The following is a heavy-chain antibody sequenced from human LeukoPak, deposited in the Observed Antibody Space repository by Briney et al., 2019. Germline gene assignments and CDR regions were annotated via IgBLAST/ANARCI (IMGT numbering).Heavy chain of an antibody. Sequence: SETLSLTCTVSGDSISTYYWNWIRQPPGRGLEWIGQVYYSGTTNYNPSLQSRVTISPDTSKNQFSLTLTSVTAADTAVYYCVRRRYYDSDGFWYYLDYWGQGTLVTVSS. CDR2: VYYSGTT. J-gene: IGHJ4*02. CDR1: GDSISTYY. D-gene: IGHD3-22*01. CDR3: VRRRYYDSDGFWYYLDY. V-gene: IGHV4-59*08.